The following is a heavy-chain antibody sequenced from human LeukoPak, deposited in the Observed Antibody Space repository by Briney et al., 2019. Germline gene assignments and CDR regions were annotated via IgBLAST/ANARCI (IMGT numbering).Heavy chain of an antibody. D-gene: IGHD3-22*01. Sequence: ASVKVSCKASDYTFNNYGITWVRQAPGQGLEWMGWISAYNGDKNYAHKLQGRVTITTDTSTSTAYMELRSLSSDDTAVYYCARASASPTNSNSYYFETTQKNAFDFWGQGTMVTVSS. J-gene: IGHJ3*01. CDR2: ISAYNGDK. V-gene: IGHV1-18*01. CDR3: ARASASPTNSNSYYFETTQKNAFDF. CDR1: DYTFNNYG.